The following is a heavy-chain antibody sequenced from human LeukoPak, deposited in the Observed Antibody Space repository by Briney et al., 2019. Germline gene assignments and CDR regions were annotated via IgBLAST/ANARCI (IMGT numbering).Heavy chain of an antibody. Sequence: SETLSLTCTVSGGSISSYYWSWIRQPPGKGLEWIGYIYYSGSTNYNPSLKSRVTISVDTSENQFSLKLSSVTAADTAVYYCARLSFLSESGYSSSWSYYYYYYMDVWGKGTTVTVSS. V-gene: IGHV4-59*01. CDR2: IYYSGST. J-gene: IGHJ6*03. D-gene: IGHD6-13*01. CDR1: GGSISSYY. CDR3: ARLSFLSESGYSSSWSYYYYYYMDV.